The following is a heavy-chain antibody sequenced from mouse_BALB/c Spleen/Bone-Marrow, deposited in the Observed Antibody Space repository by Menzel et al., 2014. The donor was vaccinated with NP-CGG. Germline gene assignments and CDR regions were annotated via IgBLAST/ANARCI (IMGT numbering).Heavy chain of an antibody. J-gene: IGHJ3*01. CDR3: ARSYGNYDAWFAH. D-gene: IGHD2-1*01. CDR1: GYTFTDYN. CDR2: IYPYNGGA. V-gene: IGHV1S29*02. Sequence: VQLVESGPELVKPGASVKISCKASGYTFTDYNMHWVKQSHGKSLEWIGYIYPYNGGAGYNQKFKSKATLTVDNSSSTAYMELRSLTSDDSAVYYCARSYGNYDAWFAHWGQGTLVTVSA.